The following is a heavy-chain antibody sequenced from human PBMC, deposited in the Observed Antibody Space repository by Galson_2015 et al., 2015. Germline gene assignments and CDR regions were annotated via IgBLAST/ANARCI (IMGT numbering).Heavy chain of an antibody. CDR1: GDSVSSNSAA. CDR2: KYYRAKWYN. CDR3: ARGGGYYGDYEDLYY. Sequence: CAISGDSVSSNSAAWNWIRQSPSRGLEWLGRKYYRAKWYNDYAVSVKSRITINPDTSKNQFSLQLNSVTPEDTAVYYCARGGGYYGDYEDLYYWGQGTLVTVSS. V-gene: IGHV6-1*01. J-gene: IGHJ4*02. D-gene: IGHD4-17*01.